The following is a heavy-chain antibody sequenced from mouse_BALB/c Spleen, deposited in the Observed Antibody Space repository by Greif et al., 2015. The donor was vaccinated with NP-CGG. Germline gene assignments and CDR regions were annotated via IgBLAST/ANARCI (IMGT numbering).Heavy chain of an antibody. CDR3: ARYDGYYYYAMDY. J-gene: IGHJ4*01. D-gene: IGHD2-3*01. Sequence: EVKLMESGGGLAKPGGSLKLSCAASGFAFSSYDMSWVRQTPEKRLEWVAYISSGGGSTYYPDTVKGRFTISRDNAKNTLYLQMSSLKSEDTAMYYCARYDGYYYYAMDYWGQGTSVTVSS. CDR1: GFAFSSYD. V-gene: IGHV5-12-1*01. CDR2: ISSGGGST.